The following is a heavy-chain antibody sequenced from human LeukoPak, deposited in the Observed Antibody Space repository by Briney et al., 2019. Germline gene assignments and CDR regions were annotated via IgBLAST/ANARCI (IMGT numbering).Heavy chain of an antibody. CDR3: AKDHSSGWVYYYYYYGMDV. Sequence: GGSLRLSCAASGFTFSSYSMNWVRQAPGKGLEWVSAISGSGGSTYYADSVKGRFTISRDNSKNTLYLQMNSLRAEDTAVYYCAKDHSSGWVYYYYYYGMDVWGQGTTVTVSS. J-gene: IGHJ6*02. D-gene: IGHD6-19*01. CDR2: ISGSGGST. V-gene: IGHV3-23*01. CDR1: GFTFSSYS.